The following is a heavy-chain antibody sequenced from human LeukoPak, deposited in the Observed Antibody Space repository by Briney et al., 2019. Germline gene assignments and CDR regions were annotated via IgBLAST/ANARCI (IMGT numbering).Heavy chain of an antibody. CDR3: ARDLRSVAEAPTYYFDY. Sequence: PSETLSLTCTVSGGSISSSSYYWGWIRQPPGKGLEWIGSIYYSGSTYYNPSLKSRVTILVDTSKNQFSLKLSSVTAADTAVYYCARDLRSVAEAPTYYFDYWGQGTLVTVSS. D-gene: IGHD6-13*01. CDR1: GGSISSSSYY. V-gene: IGHV4-39*07. J-gene: IGHJ4*02. CDR2: IYYSGST.